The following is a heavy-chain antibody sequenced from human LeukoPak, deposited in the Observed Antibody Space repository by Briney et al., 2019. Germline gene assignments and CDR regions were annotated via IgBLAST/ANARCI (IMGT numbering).Heavy chain of an antibody. CDR3: ARLVTAKYWYFDL. Sequence: SETLSLTCAVYGGSLSGHYWSWIRQPPGKGLEWIGRIYTSGSTNYNPSLKSRVTISVDTSKNQFSLKLSSVTAADTAVYYCARLVTAKYWYFDLWGRGTLVTVSS. CDR2: IYTSGST. CDR1: GGSLSGHY. V-gene: IGHV4-59*10. J-gene: IGHJ2*01. D-gene: IGHD5-18*01.